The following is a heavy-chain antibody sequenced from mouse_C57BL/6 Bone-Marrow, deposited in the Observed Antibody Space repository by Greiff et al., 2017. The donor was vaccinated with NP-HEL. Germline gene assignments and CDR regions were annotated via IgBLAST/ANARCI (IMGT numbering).Heavy chain of an antibody. V-gene: IGHV1-64*01. CDR2: IHPNSGST. J-gene: IGHJ3*01. D-gene: IGHD2-5*01. CDR3: ATYYSNYVPFAY. Sequence: QVQLQQPGAELVKPGASVKLSCKASGYTFTSYWMHWVKQRPGQGLEWIGMIHPNSGSTNYNEKFKSKATLTVDKSSSTAYMQLSSLTSEDSAVYYCATYYSNYVPFAYWGQGTLVTVSA. CDR1: GYTFTSYW.